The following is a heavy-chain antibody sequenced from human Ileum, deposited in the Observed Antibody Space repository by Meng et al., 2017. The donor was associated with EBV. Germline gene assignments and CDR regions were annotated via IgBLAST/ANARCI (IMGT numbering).Heavy chain of an antibody. CDR2: INTNTGKP. CDR3: ARDSEAADY. CDR1: GYTFTTYG. J-gene: IGHJ4*02. V-gene: IGHV7-4-1*02. D-gene: IGHD6-25*01. Sequence: VERVKFGSELKKPGASEGFSCKASGYTFTTYGMNWVRQAPGQGLEWMGWINTNTGKPTYAQGLTGRFVFSLDTSVSTAYLQISSLKAEDTAAYYCARDSEAADYWGQGTLVTVSS.